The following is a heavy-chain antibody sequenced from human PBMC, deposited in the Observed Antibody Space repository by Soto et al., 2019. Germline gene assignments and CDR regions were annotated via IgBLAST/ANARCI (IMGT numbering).Heavy chain of an antibody. J-gene: IGHJ6*02. V-gene: IGHV4-31*03. CDR1: GGSISSGVYY. CDR2: IYYSGST. Sequence: SETLSLTCTVYGGSISSGVYYWSWIRQHPGKGLEWIGYIYYSGSTYYNPSLKSRVTISVDTSKNQFSLKLSSVTAADTAVYYCARDRRGYSYDYYYGMDVWGQGTTVT. D-gene: IGHD5-18*01. CDR3: ARDRRGYSYDYYYGMDV.